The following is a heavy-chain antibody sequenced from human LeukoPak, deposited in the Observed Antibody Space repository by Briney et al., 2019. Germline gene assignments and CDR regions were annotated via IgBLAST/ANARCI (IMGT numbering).Heavy chain of an antibody. Sequence: GGSLRLSCAASGFTFNSYAMSWVRQAPEKGLEWVATISGSGGGTYYADSVKGRFTISRDDSKTTLYLQMNSLRAEDTAVYYCAKDLGRYRNNYFDYWGQGTLVTVSS. CDR3: AKDLGRYRNNYFDY. J-gene: IGHJ4*02. V-gene: IGHV3-23*01. D-gene: IGHD1-26*01. CDR2: ISGSGGGT. CDR1: GFTFNSYA.